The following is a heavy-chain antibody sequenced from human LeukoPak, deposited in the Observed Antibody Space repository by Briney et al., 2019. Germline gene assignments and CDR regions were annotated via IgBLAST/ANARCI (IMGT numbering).Heavy chain of an antibody. J-gene: IGHJ4*02. CDR3: TTDRD. CDR1: GFTFRNYG. D-gene: IGHD3-10*01. CDR2: LSGRGTDT. Sequence: GGSLRLSCVASGFTFRNYGMSWVRQAPGKGLEWVSSLSGRGTDTYYADSVKGRFTISRDNSKNTLYVEMNGLRAEDTAVYYRTTDRDWGQGTLVTVSS. V-gene: IGHV3-23*01.